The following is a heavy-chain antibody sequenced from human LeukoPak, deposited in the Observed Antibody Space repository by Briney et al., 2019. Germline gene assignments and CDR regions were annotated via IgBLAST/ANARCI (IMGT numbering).Heavy chain of an antibody. CDR1: GYTFTSYG. CDR2: ISAYNGNT. Sequence: ASVTVSCTASGYTFTSYGISWVRQAPGQGLEWMGWISAYNGNTNYARKLQGRVTMTTDTSTSTAYMELRSLRSDDTAVYYCAREWSVATEMDVWGQGTTVTVSS. CDR3: AREWSVATEMDV. D-gene: IGHD5-12*01. J-gene: IGHJ6*02. V-gene: IGHV1-18*01.